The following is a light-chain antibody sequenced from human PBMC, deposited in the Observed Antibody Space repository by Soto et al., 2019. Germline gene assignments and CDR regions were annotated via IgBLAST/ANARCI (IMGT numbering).Light chain of an antibody. CDR1: QSVSSS. CDR3: QQYNNWPLT. Sequence: EIVMTQSPATLSVSPGERATLSCRASQSVSSSLAWYQQKPGQAPRLLIYGASTGATGIPARFSGSGSGTEFTLTISSLQSEDFAVYYCQQYNNWPLTFGGGTKVDIK. V-gene: IGKV3-15*01. J-gene: IGKJ4*01. CDR2: GAS.